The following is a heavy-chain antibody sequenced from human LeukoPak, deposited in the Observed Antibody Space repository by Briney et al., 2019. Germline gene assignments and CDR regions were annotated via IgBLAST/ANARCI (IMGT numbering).Heavy chain of an antibody. CDR2: IYTSGST. Sequence: SETLSLTCTVSGGSISSYYWSWIRQPAGKGLEWIGRIYTSGSTNYNPSLKSRVTMSVDTSKNQFSLKLSSVTAADTAVYYCARGRDYDFWSGYSNWFDPWGQGTLVTVSS. D-gene: IGHD3-3*01. V-gene: IGHV4-4*07. CDR1: GGSISSYY. CDR3: ARGRDYDFWSGYSNWFDP. J-gene: IGHJ5*02.